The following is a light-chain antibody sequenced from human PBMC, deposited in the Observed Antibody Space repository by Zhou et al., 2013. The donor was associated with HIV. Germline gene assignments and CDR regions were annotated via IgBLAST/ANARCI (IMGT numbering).Light chain of an antibody. CDR3: QKYNSAPWT. J-gene: IGKJ1*01. V-gene: IGKV1-27*01. CDR2: AAS. CDR1: QDISNY. Sequence: DIQMTQSPSSLSASVGDRVTITCQASQDISNYLHWYQQKPGKAPKLLIYAASTLQPGVPSRFSGRRSGTDFILTISSLQPDDVSTYYCQKYNSAPWTFGQGTKVEIK.